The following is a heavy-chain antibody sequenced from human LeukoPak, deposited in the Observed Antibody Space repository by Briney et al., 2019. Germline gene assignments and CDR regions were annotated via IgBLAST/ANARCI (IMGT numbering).Heavy chain of an antibody. CDR3: ARGRGYSYGLVDY. J-gene: IGHJ4*02. D-gene: IGHD5-18*01. V-gene: IGHV1-69*05. CDR2: IIPIFGTA. CDR1: GGTFSSYA. Sequence: EASVKVSCKASGGTFSSYAISWVRQAPGQGLEWMGRIIPIFGTANYARKFQGRVTVTTDESTSTAYMELSSLRSEDTAVYYCARGRGYSYGLVDYWGQGTLVTVSS.